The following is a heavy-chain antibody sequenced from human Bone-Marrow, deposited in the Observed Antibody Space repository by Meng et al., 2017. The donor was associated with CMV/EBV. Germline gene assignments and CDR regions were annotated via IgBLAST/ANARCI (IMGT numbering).Heavy chain of an antibody. D-gene: IGHD4-23*01. CDR2: ISSGSSYI. CDR3: ARGVGTQDY. CDR1: GFTFSSYT. V-gene: IGHV3-21*01. J-gene: IGHJ4*02. Sequence: GESLKISCAASGFTFSSYTMNWVRQAPGKGLEWVSSISSGSSYIFYADSVKGRFTISRDNAKNTLYLQMNSLRAEDTAVYYCARGVGTQDYWGQGTLVTVSS.